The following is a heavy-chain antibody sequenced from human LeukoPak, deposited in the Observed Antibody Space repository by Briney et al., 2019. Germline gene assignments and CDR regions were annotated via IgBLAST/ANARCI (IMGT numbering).Heavy chain of an antibody. CDR1: GFTFSYYA. D-gene: IGHD6-19*01. V-gene: IGHV3-23*01. CDR3: AKDDYSSGTGGYFDS. CDR2: VGDSGGST. Sequence: GGSLRLSCEASGFTFSYYAMSWVRQSPGKGLEWLSTVGDSGGSTFYADSVKGRFTISRDNSMNKLYLQMNSLRAEDTALYYCAKDDYSSGTGGYFDSWSQGALVTVSS. J-gene: IGHJ4*02.